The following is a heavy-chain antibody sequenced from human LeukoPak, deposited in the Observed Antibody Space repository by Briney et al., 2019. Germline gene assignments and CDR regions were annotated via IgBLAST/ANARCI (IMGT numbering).Heavy chain of an antibody. Sequence: GGSLRLSCAASGFTFSSYAMSWVRQAPGKGLEWVSVISGSGGSTYYADSVKGRFTISRDNSQNTLYLQMNSLRADETAIYYCARAPGGFHGDYSPIAYWGQGTLVTVSS. J-gene: IGHJ4*02. CDR2: ISGSGGST. CDR3: ARAPGGFHGDYSPIAY. D-gene: IGHD4-17*01. CDR1: GFTFSSYA. V-gene: IGHV3-23*01.